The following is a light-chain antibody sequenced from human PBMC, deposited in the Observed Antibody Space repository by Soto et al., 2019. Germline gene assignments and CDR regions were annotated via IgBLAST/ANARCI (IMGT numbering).Light chain of an antibody. CDR1: SSDVGGYKY. V-gene: IGLV2-14*03. CDR3: SSYISTIGVI. J-gene: IGLJ2*01. CDR2: DVS. Sequence: QSALTQPASVSGSPGQPITISCTGSSSDVGGYKYVSWYQQHPGKAPKLMIFDVSNRPSGVSNRFSGSKSGNTASLTISGLQPEDEADYFCSSYISTIGVIFGGGTKLTVL.